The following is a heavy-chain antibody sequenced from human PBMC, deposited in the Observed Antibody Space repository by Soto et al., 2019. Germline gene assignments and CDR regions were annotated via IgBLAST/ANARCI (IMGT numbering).Heavy chain of an antibody. CDR3: AREGPTPPQIYCSGGSCYSKTYYYYYYMDV. CDR1: GDSVSSNSAA. V-gene: IGHV6-1*01. Sequence: SQTLSLTCAISGDSVSSNSAAWNWIRQSPSRGLEWLGRTYYRSKWYNDYAVSVKSRITINPDTSKNQFSLQLNSVTPEDTAVYYCAREGPTPPQIYCSGGSCYSKTYYYYYYMDVWGKGTTVTVSS. J-gene: IGHJ6*03. D-gene: IGHD2-15*01. CDR2: TYYRSKWYN.